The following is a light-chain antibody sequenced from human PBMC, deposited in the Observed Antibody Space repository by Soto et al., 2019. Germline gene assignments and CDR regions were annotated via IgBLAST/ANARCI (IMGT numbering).Light chain of an antibody. Sequence: QSVLTQPPSVSGAPGQRVTISCTGSSSNIGAGYDVHWYQQLPGTAPKLLIYGNYNRPSGVPDRISGSRSGTSASLAITGLQAEDEADYYCQSYDNSLSGPVFGGGTKVTVL. CDR3: QSYDNSLSGPV. V-gene: IGLV1-40*01. J-gene: IGLJ2*01. CDR1: SSNIGAGYD. CDR2: GNY.